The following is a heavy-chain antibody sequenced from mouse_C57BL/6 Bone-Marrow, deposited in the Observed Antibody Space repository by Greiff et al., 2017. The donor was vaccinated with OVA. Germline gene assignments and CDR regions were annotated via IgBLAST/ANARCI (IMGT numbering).Heavy chain of an antibody. J-gene: IGHJ3*01. CDR3: VRGHYGSSSWFAY. Sequence: EVHLVESGGGLVQPKGSLKLSCAASGFSFNTYAMNWVRQAPGKGLEWVARIRSKSNNYATYYADSVKDRFTISRDDSESMLYLQMNNLKTEDTAMYYCVRGHYGSSSWFAYWGQGTLVTVSA. V-gene: IGHV10-1*01. CDR2: IRSKSNNYAT. D-gene: IGHD1-1*01. CDR1: GFSFNTYA.